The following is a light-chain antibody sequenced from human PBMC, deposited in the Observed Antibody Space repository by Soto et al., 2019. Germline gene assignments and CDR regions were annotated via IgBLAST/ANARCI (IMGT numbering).Light chain of an antibody. CDR3: SSYTSSSLYV. Sequence: QSVLTQPASVSGSPGQSITISCTGTSGDVGSYNLVSWYQHHPGKAPKLMIYEGSKRPSGVSNRFSGSKSGSTASLTISGLQAEDEADYYCSSYTSSSLYVFGTGTKLTVL. CDR1: SGDVGSYNL. J-gene: IGLJ1*01. CDR2: EGS. V-gene: IGLV2-14*02.